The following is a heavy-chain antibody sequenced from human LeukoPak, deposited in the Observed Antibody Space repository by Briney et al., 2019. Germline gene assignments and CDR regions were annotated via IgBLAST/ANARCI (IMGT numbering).Heavy chain of an antibody. Sequence: GGSLRLSCAASGFTFSSYAMSWVRQAPGKGLEWVSAISGSGGSTYYADSVKGRFTISGDNSKNTLYLQMNSLRAEDTAVYYCAKITRGYCSGGSCYLWFDPWGQGTLVTVSS. CDR1: GFTFSSYA. V-gene: IGHV3-23*01. D-gene: IGHD2-15*01. CDR3: AKITRGYCSGGSCYLWFDP. J-gene: IGHJ5*02. CDR2: ISGSGGST.